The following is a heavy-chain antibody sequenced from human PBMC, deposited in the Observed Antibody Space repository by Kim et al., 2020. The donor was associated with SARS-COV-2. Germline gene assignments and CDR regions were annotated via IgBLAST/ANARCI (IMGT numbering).Heavy chain of an antibody. CDR1: GFTFSGSA. CDR3: TLLLGFGVVPRDY. J-gene: IGHJ4*02. CDR2: IRSKANSYAT. V-gene: IGHV3-73*01. Sequence: GGSLRLSCAASGFTFSGSAMHWVRQASGKGLEWVGRIRSKANSYATAYAASVKGRFTISRDDSKNTAYLQMNSLKTEDTAVYYCTLLLGFGVVPRDYWGQGTLVTVSS. D-gene: IGHD3-3*01.